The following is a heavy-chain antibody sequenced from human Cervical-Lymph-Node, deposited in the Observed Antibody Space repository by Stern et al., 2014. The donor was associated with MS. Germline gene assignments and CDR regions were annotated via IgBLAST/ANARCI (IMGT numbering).Heavy chain of an antibody. Sequence: QMQLVQSGPEVKKPGTSVKVSCKASGFTFTSSAVQWVRQARGQSLAWIGWIVVGSGNTNYAQKFQERVTITRDMSTSTAYMELSSLRSEDTAVYYCAAEPMYYSDSVGAFDIWGQGTMVTVSS. D-gene: IGHD3-22*01. CDR3: AAEPMYYSDSVGAFDI. CDR2: IVVGSGNT. CDR1: GFTFTSSA. J-gene: IGHJ3*02. V-gene: IGHV1-58*01.